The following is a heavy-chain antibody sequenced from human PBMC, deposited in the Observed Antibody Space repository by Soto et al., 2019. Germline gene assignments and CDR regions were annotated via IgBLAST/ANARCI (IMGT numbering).Heavy chain of an antibody. CDR3: ATEKHYFDTGGYYY. CDR2: ISSSSSYI. Sequence: PGGSLRFSCAASGFTFSSYSMNWVRQAPGKGLEWVSSISSSSSYIYYADSVKGRFTISRDNAKNSLYLQMNSLRAEDTAVYYCATEKHYFDTGGYYYWGQGTLVTVSS. J-gene: IGHJ4*02. D-gene: IGHD3-22*01. CDR1: GFTFSSYS. V-gene: IGHV3-21*01.